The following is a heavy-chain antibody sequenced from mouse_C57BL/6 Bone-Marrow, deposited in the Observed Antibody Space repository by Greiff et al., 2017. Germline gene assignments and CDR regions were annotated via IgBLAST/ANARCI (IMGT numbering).Heavy chain of an antibody. D-gene: IGHD2-4*01. CDR1: GYTFTSYW. CDR3: ARKMGIYYDCSWFAY. CDR2: IHPNSGST. V-gene: IGHV1-64*01. Sequence: VQLQQPGAELVKPGASVKLSCKASGYTFTSYWMHWVQQRPGQGLEWIGMIHPNSGSTNYNEKFKSKATLTVDKSSSTAYLQLSSLTSEDSAIYYCARKMGIYYDCSWFAYWGQGTLVTVSA. J-gene: IGHJ3*01.